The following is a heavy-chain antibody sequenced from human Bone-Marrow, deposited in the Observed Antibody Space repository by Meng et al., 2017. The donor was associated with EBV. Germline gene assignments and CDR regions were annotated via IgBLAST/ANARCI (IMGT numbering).Heavy chain of an antibody. CDR2: IYHSGST. J-gene: IGHJ4*02. CDR3: VGAHYGDSSGYYYAY. D-gene: IGHD3-22*01. V-gene: IGHV4-4*02. CDR1: GGSISSSNW. Sequence: QGQLQEPGPGLVKPSGTRSLTCAVSGGSISSSNWWSWVLPPPGKGLEWIGEIYHSGSTNYNPSLKSRVTISVDKSKNQFSLKLSSVTAADTAVYYCVGAHYGDSSGYYYAYWGQGTLVTVSS.